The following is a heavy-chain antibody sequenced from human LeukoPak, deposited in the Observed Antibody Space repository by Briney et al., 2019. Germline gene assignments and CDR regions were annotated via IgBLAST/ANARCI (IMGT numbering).Heavy chain of an antibody. J-gene: IGHJ6*03. Sequence: SETLSLTCTASGGSISSYYWSWIRQPAGKGLEWIGRIYTSGSTNYNPSLKSRVTMSVDTSKNQFSLKLSSVTAADTAVYYWARATVGAKGQYYYYYMDVWGKGTTVTISS. CDR3: ARATVGAKGQYYYYYMDV. CDR1: GGSISSYY. D-gene: IGHD1-26*01. CDR2: IYTSGST. V-gene: IGHV4-4*07.